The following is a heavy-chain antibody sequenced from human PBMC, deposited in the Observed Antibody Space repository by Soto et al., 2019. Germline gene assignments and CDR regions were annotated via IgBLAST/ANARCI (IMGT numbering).Heavy chain of an antibody. J-gene: IGHJ4*02. CDR2: ISGSGGST. CDR1: GFTFSSYA. D-gene: IGHD2-15*01. Sequence: GGSLRLSCAASGFTFSSYAMSWVRQAPGKGLEWVSTISGSGGSTYYADSVKGRFTISRDNSKNTLYLQMNSLRAEDTAVYYCAKGGCSGGSCYMPYWGQGTLVTVSS. CDR3: AKGGCSGGSCYMPY. V-gene: IGHV3-23*01.